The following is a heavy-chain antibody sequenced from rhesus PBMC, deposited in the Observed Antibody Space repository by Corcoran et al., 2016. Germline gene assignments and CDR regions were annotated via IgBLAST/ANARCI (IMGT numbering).Heavy chain of an antibody. CDR1: GGSISSNY. J-gene: IGHJ4*01. CDR3: ARDGSRYSGYNFDY. Sequence: QVQLQESGPGLVKPSETLSLTCAVSGGSISSNYWSWIRQAPGKGLEWIGRIYGSGGDTDNNPSLKSRVTISTDTSKNQFSLTLSSVTAADTAVYYCARDGSRYSGYNFDYWGQGVLVTVSS. V-gene: IGHV4-160*01. D-gene: IGHD5-24*01. CDR2: IYGSGGDT.